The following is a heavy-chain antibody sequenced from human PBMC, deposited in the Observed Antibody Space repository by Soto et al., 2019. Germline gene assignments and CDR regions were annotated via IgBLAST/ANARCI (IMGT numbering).Heavy chain of an antibody. CDR2: IYWNDDK. CDR3: AHRQATHGGYCSSTSCYTELNFDY. CDR1: GFSLSTSGVG. J-gene: IGHJ4*02. D-gene: IGHD2-2*02. V-gene: IGHV2-5*01. Sequence: SGPTLVKPTQTLTLTCTFSGFSLSTSGVGVGWIRQPPGKALEWLALIYWNDDKRYSPSLKSRLTITKDTSKNQVVLKMTNMDPVDTATYYCAHRQATHGGYCSSTSCYTELNFDYWGQGTLVTVSS.